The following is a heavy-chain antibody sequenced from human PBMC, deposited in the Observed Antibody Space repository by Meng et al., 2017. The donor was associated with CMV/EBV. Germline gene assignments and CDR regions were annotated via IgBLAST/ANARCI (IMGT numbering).Heavy chain of an antibody. J-gene: IGHJ4*02. CDR3: ARIAAAGRFDY. Sequence: QITFKESVPTLVKPTTTLTLTCTFSGFSLSTSGVGVGWIRQPPGKAMEWHALIYWDDDKRYSPSLKSRLTITKDTSKNQVVLTMTNMDPVDTATYYCARIAAAGRFDYWGQGTLVTVSS. CDR2: IYWDDDK. V-gene: IGHV2-5*02. CDR1: GFSLSTSGVG. D-gene: IGHD6-13*01.